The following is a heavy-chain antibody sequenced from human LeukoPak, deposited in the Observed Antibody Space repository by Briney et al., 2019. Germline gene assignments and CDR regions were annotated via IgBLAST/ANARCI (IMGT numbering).Heavy chain of an antibody. CDR1: GYTFTSYY. Sequence: GASVKVSCKASGYTFTSYYMHWVRQAPGQGLEWMGIINPSGGSTSYAQKFQGRVTMTRDMSTSTVYMELRRLRSDDTAVYYCANATFDYWGQGTLVTVSS. CDR2: INPSGGST. CDR3: ANATFDY. J-gene: IGHJ4*02. V-gene: IGHV1-46*01.